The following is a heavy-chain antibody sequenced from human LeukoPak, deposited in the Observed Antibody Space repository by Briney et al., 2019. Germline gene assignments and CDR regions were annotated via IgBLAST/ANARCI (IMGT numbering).Heavy chain of an antibody. CDR2: ISWDSGSI. Sequence: GGSLRLSCTASGFTFDDYAMHWVRQAPGKGLEWVSGISWDSGSIGYADSVKGRFTISRDNAKNSLYLQMNSLRAEDTALYYCAKGDDYGDLTFRYWGQGTLVTVSS. V-gene: IGHV3-9*01. J-gene: IGHJ4*02. CDR1: GFTFDDYA. CDR3: AKGDDYGDLTFRY. D-gene: IGHD4-17*01.